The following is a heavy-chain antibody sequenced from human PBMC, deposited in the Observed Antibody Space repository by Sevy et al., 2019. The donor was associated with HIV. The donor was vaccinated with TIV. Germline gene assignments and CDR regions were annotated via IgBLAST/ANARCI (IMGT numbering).Heavy chain of an antibody. CDR3: ARLRYCSGGSCSNFDY. CDR1: GYSFTSYW. J-gene: IGHJ4*02. CDR2: IYPGDSDT. Sequence: GESLKISCKGSGYSFTSYWIGWVRQMPGKGLEWMGIIYPGDSDTRYSPSFQGQVTISADKSISTAYLQCSSLKASDTAMYYCARLRYCSGGSCSNFDYWGQGTLVTVSS. D-gene: IGHD2-15*01. V-gene: IGHV5-51*01.